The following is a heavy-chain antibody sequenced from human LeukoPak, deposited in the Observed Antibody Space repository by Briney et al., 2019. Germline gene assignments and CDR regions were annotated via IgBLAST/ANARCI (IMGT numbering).Heavy chain of an antibody. CDR2: INPTGGT. CDR1: GYTFTGHY. V-gene: IGHV1-2*02. CDR3: ARDLGWSSSH. D-gene: IGHD6-6*01. Sequence: GASVKVSCKASGYTFTGHYMNWVRLAPGQGLEWMGWINPTGGTTYAQKFQDRVTMTSDTSINTAYMELSGLRSDDTAVYYCARDLGWSSSHWGQGTLVTVSS. J-gene: IGHJ4*02.